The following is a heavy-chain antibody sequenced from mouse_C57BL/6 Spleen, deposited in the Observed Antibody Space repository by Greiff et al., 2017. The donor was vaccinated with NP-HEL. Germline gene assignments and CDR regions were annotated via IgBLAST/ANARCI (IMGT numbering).Heavy chain of an antibody. CDR1: GFTFSDYG. D-gene: IGHD1-2*01. Sequence: DVKLVESGGGLVKPGGSLKLSCAASGFTFSDYGMHWVRQAPEKGLEWVAYISSGSSTIYYADTVKGRFTISRDNAKNTLFLQMTSLRSEDTAMYYCARGYGGDYAMDYWGQGTSVTVSS. V-gene: IGHV5-17*01. CDR3: ARGYGGDYAMDY. J-gene: IGHJ4*01. CDR2: ISSGSSTI.